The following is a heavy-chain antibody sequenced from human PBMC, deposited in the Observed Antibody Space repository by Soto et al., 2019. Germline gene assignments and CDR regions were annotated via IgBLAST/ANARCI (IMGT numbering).Heavy chain of an antibody. D-gene: IGHD3-3*01. CDR1: GFTFSSYA. V-gene: IGHV3-23*01. Sequence: GGSLRLSCAASGFTFSSYAMSWVRQAPGKGLEWVSAISGSGGSTYYADSVKGRFTISRDNSKNTLYLQMNSLRAEDTAVYYCAKRGHYDFWSGYDYYYYYMDVWGKGTTVTVSS. CDR2: ISGSGGST. J-gene: IGHJ6*03. CDR3: AKRGHYDFWSGYDYYYYYMDV.